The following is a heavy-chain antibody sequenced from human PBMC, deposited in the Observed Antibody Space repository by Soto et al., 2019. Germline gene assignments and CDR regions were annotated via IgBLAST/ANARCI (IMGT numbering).Heavy chain of an antibody. CDR1: GYTFTSYA. CDR3: ARDCLNYGSGSYYNWNPYYFDY. CDR2: INAGNGNT. D-gene: IGHD3-10*01. Sequence: ASVKVSCKASGYTFTSYAMHWVRQAPGQRLEWMGWINAGNGNTKYSQKFQGRVTITRDTSASTAYMELSSLRSEDTAVYYCARDCLNYGSGSYYNWNPYYFDYWGQGTLVTVSS. V-gene: IGHV1-3*01. J-gene: IGHJ4*02.